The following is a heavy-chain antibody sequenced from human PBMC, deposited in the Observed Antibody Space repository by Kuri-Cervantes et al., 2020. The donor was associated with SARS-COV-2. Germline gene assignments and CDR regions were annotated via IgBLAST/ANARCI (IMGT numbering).Heavy chain of an antibody. V-gene: IGHV3-49*04. CDR3: TRDKNAGFGEPNDY. CDR1: GFTFGDYA. D-gene: IGHD3-10*01. CDR2: IRSKAYGGTT. Sequence: GESLKISCTASGFTFGDYAMSWVRQAPGKGLEWVGFIRSKAYGGTTEYAASVKGRFTISRDDSKSIAYLQMNSLKTEDTAVYYCTRDKNAGFGEPNDYWGQGTPVTVSS. J-gene: IGHJ4*02.